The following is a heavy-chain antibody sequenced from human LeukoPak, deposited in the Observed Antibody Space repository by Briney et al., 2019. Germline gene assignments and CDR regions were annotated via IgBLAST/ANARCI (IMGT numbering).Heavy chain of an antibody. CDR1: GFTFSSYW. J-gene: IGHJ4*02. D-gene: IGHD1-1*01. CDR3: ARDKIEGPTKLDY. V-gene: IGHV3-7*01. Sequence: GGSLRLSCAASGFTFSSYWMSWVRQAPGKGLEWVANIKQDESQKYYVDSVKGRFTISRNNAKNSLYLQMNSLRAEDTAVYYCARDKIEGPTKLDYWGQGILVTVSS. CDR2: IKQDESQK.